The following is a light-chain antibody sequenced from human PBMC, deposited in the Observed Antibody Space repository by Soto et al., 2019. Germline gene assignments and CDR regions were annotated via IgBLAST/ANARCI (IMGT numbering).Light chain of an antibody. CDR3: QQYGSSPPYT. CDR2: GAL. CDR1: QSVSSSY. Sequence: EIVLTQSPGTLSLSPGERATLSCRASQSVSSSYLAWYQQKPGQAPRLLIYGALNRATGIPDRFSASGSGTDFTLTISRLEPEDFPMYYCQQYGSSPPYTFGQGTKLEIK. J-gene: IGKJ2*01. V-gene: IGKV3-20*01.